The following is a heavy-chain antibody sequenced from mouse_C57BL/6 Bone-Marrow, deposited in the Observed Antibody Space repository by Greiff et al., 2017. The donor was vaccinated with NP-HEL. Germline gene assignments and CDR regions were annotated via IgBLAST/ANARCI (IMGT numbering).Heavy chain of an antibody. CDR2: LWRGGST. CDR1: GFSLTSYG. Sequence: QVQLQQSGPGLVQPSQSLSITCTVSGFSLTSYGVHWVRQSPGKGLEWLGVLWRGGSTDYNAAFMSRLSITKDNSKSQVFFKMNSLQADDTAIYYCAVIYYGYDEYFDVWGTGTTVTVSS. V-gene: IGHV2-5*01. D-gene: IGHD2-2*01. CDR3: AVIYYGYDEYFDV. J-gene: IGHJ1*03.